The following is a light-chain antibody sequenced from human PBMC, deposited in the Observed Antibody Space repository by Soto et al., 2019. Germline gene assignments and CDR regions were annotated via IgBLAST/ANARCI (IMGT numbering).Light chain of an antibody. J-gene: IGKJ1*01. CDR3: QQYGRSGT. CDR1: QSVSNNY. CDR2: GAS. V-gene: IGKV3-20*01. Sequence: EIVLTQSPGTLSLSPVERATLSCRASQSVSNNYLAWYQQKPGQAPRLLIYGASNRATGIPDRFSGSGSGTDFTLTISRLEPEDFAVYYCQQYGRSGTFGQGTKVDIK.